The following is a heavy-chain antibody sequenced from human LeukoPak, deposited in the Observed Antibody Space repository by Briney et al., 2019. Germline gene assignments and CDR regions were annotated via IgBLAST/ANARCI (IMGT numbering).Heavy chain of an antibody. J-gene: IGHJ4*02. V-gene: IGHV5-51*01. CDR1: GYTFTTYW. CDR3: ARLLEGVARKWGY. CDR2: IYPGDSDT. Sequence: GESLKISCKGSGYTFTTYWIGWVRQMPGEGLEWMGIIYPGDSDTRYSPSFQGQVTISADKSISTAYLQWSSLKASDTAMYYCARLLEGVARKWGYWGQGGLVSVSS. D-gene: IGHD6-19*01.